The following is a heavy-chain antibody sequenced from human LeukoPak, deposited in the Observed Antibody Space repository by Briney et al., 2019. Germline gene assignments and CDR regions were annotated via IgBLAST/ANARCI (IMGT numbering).Heavy chain of an antibody. J-gene: IGHJ4*02. Sequence: GGSLRLSCAASGFTFSRYYMSWVRQTPGKGLEWLAFIRYDGSIQYYADSVKGRFSISRDNSNNTLYLQMNSLRAEDTAVYFCAKGYGESHFDSWGQGTLVTVSS. CDR2: IRYDGSIQ. CDR1: GFTFSRYY. D-gene: IGHD3-10*01. V-gene: IGHV3-30*02. CDR3: AKGYGESHFDS.